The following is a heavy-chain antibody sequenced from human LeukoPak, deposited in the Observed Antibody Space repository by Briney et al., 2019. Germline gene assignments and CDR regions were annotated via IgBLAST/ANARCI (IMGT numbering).Heavy chain of an antibody. J-gene: IGHJ6*04. D-gene: IGHD5-12*01. CDR3: ARDKTSGYQPRGVMDV. CDR2: ISGSGGST. Sequence: GGSLRLSCAASGFTFSNNAMSWVRQAPGKGLEWVSAISGSGGSTYYADSVKGRFTISRDNVNNSLYLQMNSLRAEDTAVYYCARDKTSGYQPRGVMDVWGKGSTVAVSS. CDR1: GFTFSNNA. V-gene: IGHV3-23*01.